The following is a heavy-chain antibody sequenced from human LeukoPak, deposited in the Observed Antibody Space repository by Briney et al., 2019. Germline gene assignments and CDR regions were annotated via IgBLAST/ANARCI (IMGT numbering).Heavy chain of an antibody. CDR3: ARGYCTNGVCSSDYFDY. CDR1: GGSINSYY. CDR2: IYNSGST. Sequence: SETLSLTCTISGGSINSYYWNWIRQHPGKGLEWIGYIYNSGSTYYNPSLKSRSTISLDTSKNQISLKLSSVIAADTAVYYCARGYCTNGVCSSDYFDYWGQGTLVTVSS. D-gene: IGHD2-8*01. J-gene: IGHJ4*02. V-gene: IGHV4-59*06.